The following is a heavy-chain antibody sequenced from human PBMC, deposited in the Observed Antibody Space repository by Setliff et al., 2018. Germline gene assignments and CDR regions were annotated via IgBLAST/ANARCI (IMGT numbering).Heavy chain of an antibody. CDR1: DGSISSRRYY. J-gene: IGHJ6*03. D-gene: IGHD3-3*01. Sequence: SETLSLTCTVSDGSISSRRYYWGWFRQPAGKGLEWIGQIYTSWSTNYNPSFKSRVTISLDTSKNQFSLSLQTVTAADTAVYYCARMSGFQYIDVWGEGTTVTVSS. V-gene: IGHV4-61*09. CDR2: IYTSWST. CDR3: ARMSGFQYIDV.